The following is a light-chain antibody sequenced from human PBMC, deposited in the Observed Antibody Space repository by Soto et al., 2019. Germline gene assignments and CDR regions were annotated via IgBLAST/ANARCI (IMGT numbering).Light chain of an antibody. Sequence: EIVLTQSPGTLSSSPGERATLSCRSSQSVSSSYLAWYQQKPGQAPRLLIYGASTRATGIPARFSGSGSGTEFTLTISSLQSEDFGVYYCQQYNNWPRTFGQGTKVDIK. V-gene: IGKV3-15*01. CDR2: GAS. J-gene: IGKJ1*01. CDR1: QSVSSSY. CDR3: QQYNNWPRT.